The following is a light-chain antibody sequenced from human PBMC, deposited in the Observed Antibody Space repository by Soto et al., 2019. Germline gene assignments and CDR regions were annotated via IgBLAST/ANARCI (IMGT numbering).Light chain of an antibody. Sequence: QSALTQPASVSGSPGQSITISCTGTSSDVGNYNYVSWYQQHQGKAPKLLIYEVNHRPSGVSYRFSGSKSGNTASLTISGLQAEDEADYYCTSYTSYSTYVFVTGTQLTVL. CDR3: TSYTSYSTYV. V-gene: IGLV2-14*01. J-gene: IGLJ1*01. CDR1: SSDVGNYNY. CDR2: EVN.